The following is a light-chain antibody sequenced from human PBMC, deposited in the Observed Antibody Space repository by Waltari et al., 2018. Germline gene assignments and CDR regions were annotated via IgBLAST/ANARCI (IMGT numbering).Light chain of an antibody. V-gene: IGKV1-6*01. CDR1: QDIIND. J-gene: IGKJ1*01. CDR3: LQDFDYPWT. Sequence: AIQMTQSPSSLAASVGARVSITCRASQDIINDLSWYQQKPGKTPKLLIYGASSLQSGVPSRFSGSGSGSDFTLTINSLQPEDFATYYCLQDFDYPWTFGQGTKVEIK. CDR2: GAS.